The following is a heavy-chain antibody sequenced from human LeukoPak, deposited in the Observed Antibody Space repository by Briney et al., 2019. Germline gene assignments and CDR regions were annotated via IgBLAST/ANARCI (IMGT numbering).Heavy chain of an antibody. J-gene: IGHJ4*02. CDR1: GFTFSSYS. CDR2: ISTSSSYI. CDR3: ARDRRPLTVYSFDY. D-gene: IGHD3-9*01. Sequence: GGSLRLSCAASGFTFSSYSMNWVRQAPGKGLEWVSSISTSSSYIYYADSVKGRFTISRDNAKNSLYLQMNSLRAEDTAVYYCARDRRPLTVYSFDYWGQGTLVTVSS. V-gene: IGHV3-21*01.